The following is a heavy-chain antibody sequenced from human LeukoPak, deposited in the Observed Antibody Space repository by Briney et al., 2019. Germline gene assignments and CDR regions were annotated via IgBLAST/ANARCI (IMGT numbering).Heavy chain of an antibody. CDR3: ARAYRAAVTPSDAFDI. CDR2: INPNSGGT. CDR1: GYTFTGYY. D-gene: IGHD4-11*01. Sequence: ASVKVSCKASGYTFTGYYMHWVRQAPGQGLEWMGWINPNSGGTNYAQKFQGRVTMTRDTPISTAYMELSRLRSDDTAVYYCARAYRAAVTPSDAFDIWGQGTMVTVSS. V-gene: IGHV1-2*02. J-gene: IGHJ3*02.